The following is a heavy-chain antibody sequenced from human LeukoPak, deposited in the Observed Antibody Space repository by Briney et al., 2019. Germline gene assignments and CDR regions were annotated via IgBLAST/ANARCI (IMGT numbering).Heavy chain of an antibody. CDR2: IYTSGST. Sequence: ASETLSLSCTVSGGSISSYYWSWIRQPAGKGLEWIWRIYTSGSTNYNPSLKSRVAMSVDTSKNQFSLKLSSVTAADTAVYDCARGASSGVAPYYYYYYMDVWGKGTTVTVSS. V-gene: IGHV4-4*07. CDR3: ARGASSGVAPYYYYYYMDV. D-gene: IGHD3-10*01. CDR1: GGSISSYY. J-gene: IGHJ6*03.